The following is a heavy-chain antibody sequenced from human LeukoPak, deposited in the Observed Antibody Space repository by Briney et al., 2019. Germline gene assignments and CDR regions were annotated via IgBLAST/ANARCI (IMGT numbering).Heavy chain of an antibody. CDR1: GFTFDDYA. CDR2: ISWNSGSI. J-gene: IGHJ4*02. CDR3: AKDICGGDCYSAVGLDY. V-gene: IGHV3-9*01. D-gene: IGHD2-21*02. Sequence: GGSLRLSCAASGFTFDDYAMHWVRQAPGKGLEWVSGISWNSGSIGYADSVKGRFTISRDNAKNSLYLQMNSLRAEDTALYYCAKDICGGDCYSAVGLDYWGQGTLVTVSS.